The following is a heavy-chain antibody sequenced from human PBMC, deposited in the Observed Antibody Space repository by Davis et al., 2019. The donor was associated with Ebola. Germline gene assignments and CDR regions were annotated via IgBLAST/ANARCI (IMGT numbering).Heavy chain of an antibody. J-gene: IGHJ6*02. D-gene: IGHD3-10*01. CDR2: INHSGST. CDR3: ARDENGSGSYYDRPFYYYYGMDV. V-gene: IGHV4-34*01. Sequence: MPGGSLRLSCTPSGFTFGDYAMSWFRQAPGKGLEWIGEINHSGSTNYNPSLKSRVTISVDTSKNQFSLKLSSVTAADTAVYYCARDENGSGSYYDRPFYYYYGMDVWGQGTTVTVSS. CDR1: GFTFGDYA.